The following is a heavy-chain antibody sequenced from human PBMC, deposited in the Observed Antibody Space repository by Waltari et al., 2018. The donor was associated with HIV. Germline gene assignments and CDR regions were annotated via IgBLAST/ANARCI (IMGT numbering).Heavy chain of an antibody. V-gene: IGHV4-59*01. Sequence: QVELQESGPGLVKPSETLSLTCTVSGGSINNYYWSWIRQPPGKGLEWIGYIYYSGITNYNPSLKSRVTISVDTSKNQFSLKLTSVTTADTAVYFCAREVVLGTAWFDPWGQGTLVIVSS. CDR1: GGSINNYY. CDR2: IYYSGIT. D-gene: IGHD2-8*02. CDR3: AREVVLGTAWFDP. J-gene: IGHJ5*02.